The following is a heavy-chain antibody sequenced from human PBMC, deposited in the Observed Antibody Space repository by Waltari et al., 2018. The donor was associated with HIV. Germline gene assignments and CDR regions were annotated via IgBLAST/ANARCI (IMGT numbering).Heavy chain of an antibody. D-gene: IGHD2-15*01. J-gene: IGHJ4*02. V-gene: IGHV1-46*01. CDR3: ARAPCSGGSCRLFDY. CDR1: GYTLLSSY. Sequence: QVQLVQSGAEVKKPGASVKVSCTASGYTLLSSYMHWLRQAPGQGLEWMGIINPSGNSTSYVQKFQGRLTMTRDTSTSTVYMELSSLRSEDTAVYYCARAPCSGGSCRLFDYWGQGTLVTVSS. CDR2: INPSGNST.